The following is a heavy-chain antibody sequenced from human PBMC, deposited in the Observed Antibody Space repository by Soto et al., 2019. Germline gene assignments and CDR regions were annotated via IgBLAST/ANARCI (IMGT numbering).Heavy chain of an antibody. J-gene: IGHJ6*02. D-gene: IGHD3-10*01. CDR1: GYTFTTYA. CDR2: INAGNGNT. V-gene: IGHV1-3*01. Sequence: QVQLVQSGAEVKKPGASVKVSCRASGYTFTTYAIHWVRQAPGRGLEGMGWINAGNGNTKFSQKFQGRVTITMDTSASTAYMELSSLRSEDTAVYYCAREAPYLGSGIYGDGMDVWGQGTTVTVSS. CDR3: AREAPYLGSGIYGDGMDV.